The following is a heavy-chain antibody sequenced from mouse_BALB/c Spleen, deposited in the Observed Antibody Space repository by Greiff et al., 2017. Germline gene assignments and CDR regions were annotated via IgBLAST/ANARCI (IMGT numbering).Heavy chain of an antibody. CDR1: GFTFSSYG. D-gene: IGHD2-1*01. CDR2: ISSGGSYT. J-gene: IGHJ1*01. Sequence: EVKLVESGGVLVKPGGSLKLSCAASGFTFSSYGMSWVRQTPDKRLEWVATISSGGSYTYYPDSVKGRFTLSRDNAKNTPYLQMSSLKSEDTAVYYCARQGDGNYFDDWGAGTTVTVSS. CDR3: ARQGDGNYFDD. V-gene: IGHV5-6*01.